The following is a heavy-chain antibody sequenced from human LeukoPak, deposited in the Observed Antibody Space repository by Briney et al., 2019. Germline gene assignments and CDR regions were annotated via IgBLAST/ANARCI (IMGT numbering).Heavy chain of an antibody. V-gene: IGHV5-51*01. J-gene: IGHJ3*02. Sequence: PGESLKISCKGSGYDFPRHWIGWVLQMAGRGLEWMGTIYPGDANIDIGYSPSFQGQVTISADKSISTAYLQWSSLRASDTAMYYCARQRSRDGYNYDGLDIWGQGTMVTVSS. CDR2: IYPGDANIDI. CDR1: GYDFPRHW. D-gene: IGHD5-24*01. CDR3: ARQRSRDGYNYDGLDI.